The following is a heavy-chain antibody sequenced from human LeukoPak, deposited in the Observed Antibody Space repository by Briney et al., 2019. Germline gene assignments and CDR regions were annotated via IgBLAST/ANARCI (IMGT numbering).Heavy chain of an antibody. D-gene: IGHD2-2*01. J-gene: IGHJ4*02. CDR1: GFTFNSYA. V-gene: IGHV3-23*01. Sequence: GGSLRLSCAASGFTFNSYAMSWVRQAPGKGLEWVSTISGSGDATYYADSVKGRFTISRDNSKNTLYLQMNSLRAEDTAVYYCAKGVYANFFDYWGQGTLVTVSS. CDR2: ISGSGDAT. CDR3: AKGVYANFFDY.